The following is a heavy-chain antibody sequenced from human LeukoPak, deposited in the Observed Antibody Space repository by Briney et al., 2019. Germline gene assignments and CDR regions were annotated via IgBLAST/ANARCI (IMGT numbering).Heavy chain of an antibody. V-gene: IGHV3-21*04. CDR2: ISSSSSYI. J-gene: IGHJ4*02. CDR3: AKESYGSGSYSFDY. D-gene: IGHD3-10*01. CDR1: GFTFSSYW. Sequence: PGGSLRLSCAASGFTFSSYWMSWVRQAPGKGLEWVSSISSSSSYIYYADSVKGRFTISRDNAKNSLYLQMNSLRAEDTALYYCAKESYGSGSYSFDYWGQGTLVTVSS.